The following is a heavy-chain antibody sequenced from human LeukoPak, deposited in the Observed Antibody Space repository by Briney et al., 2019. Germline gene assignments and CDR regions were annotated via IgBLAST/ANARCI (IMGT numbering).Heavy chain of an antibody. CDR1: GYTFTSYD. D-gene: IGHD2-21*02. J-gene: IGHJ5*02. V-gene: IGHV1-8*01. CDR3: ARVARWAAIHGWFDP. Sequence: VASVKVSCKASGYTFTSYDINWVRQATGQGLEWMGWMNPNSGNTGYAQKFQGRVTMTRDTSISTAYMELSRLRSDDTAVYYCARVARWAAIHGWFDPWGQGTLVTVSS. CDR2: MNPNSGNT.